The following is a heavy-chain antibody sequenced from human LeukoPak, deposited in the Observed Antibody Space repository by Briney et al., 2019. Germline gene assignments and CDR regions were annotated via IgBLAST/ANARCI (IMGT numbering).Heavy chain of an antibody. CDR2: ISAYNGNT. Sequence: ASVKVSCKASGGTFSSYAISWVRQAPGQGLEWMGWISAYNGNTNYAQKLQGRVTMTTDTSTSTAYMELRSLRSDDTAVDYGGRVKVPPFDYWAQGPLATVSS. CDR3: GRVKVPPFDY. CDR1: GGTFSSYA. V-gene: IGHV1-18*01. J-gene: IGHJ4*02.